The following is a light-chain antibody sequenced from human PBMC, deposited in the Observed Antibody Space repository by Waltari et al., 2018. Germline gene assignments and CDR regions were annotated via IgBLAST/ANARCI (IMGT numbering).Light chain of an antibody. V-gene: IGKV1-39*01. CDR2: AAS. CDR1: QSISSY. CDR3: QQSSSTPPIT. J-gene: IGKJ5*01. Sequence: DIQMTQSPSSLSASVGDRVTITCRASQSISSYLNWYQQKPGKAPKLLIYAASSLQSRVPSRFSGSGSVTDSTLTISSLPPADFATYNCQQSSSTPPITFGHGTRLEIK.